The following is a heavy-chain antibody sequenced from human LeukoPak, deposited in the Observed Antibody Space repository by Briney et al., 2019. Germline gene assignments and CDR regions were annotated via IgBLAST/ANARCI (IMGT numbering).Heavy chain of an antibody. D-gene: IGHD7-27*01. CDR1: GFTFSNSF. CDR2: IKKDGSEQ. V-gene: IGHV3-7*01. CDR3: ARESNWVDY. J-gene: IGHJ4*02. Sequence: GGSLRLSCAASGFTFSNSFMSWVRQSPGKGLEWVAYIKKDGSEQFYVDSVKGRFTISRDNAKNSLYLQMNSLRAEDTAVYYCARESNWVDYWGQGTLVTVSS.